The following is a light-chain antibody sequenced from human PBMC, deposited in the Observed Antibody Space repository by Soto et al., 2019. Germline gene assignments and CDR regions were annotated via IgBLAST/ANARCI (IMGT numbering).Light chain of an antibody. CDR1: QSVGKN. CDR3: HQYNYWPRS. CDR2: GVS. Sequence: EIVLTQSPATLSLSPGERATLSSGASQSVGKNLAWYHQKLGQAPRLLIYGVSTRATGVPARFSGSGSGTDFTLTISSLQSEDFALYYCHQYNYWPRSFGQGTKVDI. V-gene: IGKV3-15*01. J-gene: IGKJ1*01.